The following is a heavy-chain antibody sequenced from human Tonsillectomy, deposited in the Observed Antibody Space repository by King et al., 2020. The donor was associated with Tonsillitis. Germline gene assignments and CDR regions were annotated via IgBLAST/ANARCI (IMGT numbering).Heavy chain of an antibody. V-gene: IGHV3-7*03. Sequence: VQLVESGGGLVQPGGSLRLSCAASGFTFNNYWMSWVRQAPGKGLEWVANIKHDGSEKDYVDSVKGQFTISRDNAKDSLYLQMNSLRGEDTAVYYCARETGGRTQIFGVVITPRRAFDVWGQGTKVTVSS. CDR3: ARETGGRTQIFGVVITPRRAFDV. CDR1: GFTFNNYW. J-gene: IGHJ3*01. CDR2: IKHDGSEK. D-gene: IGHD3-3*01.